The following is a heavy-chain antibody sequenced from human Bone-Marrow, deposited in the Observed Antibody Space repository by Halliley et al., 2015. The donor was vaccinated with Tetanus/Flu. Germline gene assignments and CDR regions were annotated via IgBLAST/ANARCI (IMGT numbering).Heavy chain of an antibody. D-gene: IGHD3-10*01. CDR3: ARLRGENYFFDL. V-gene: IGHV4-30-2*03. Sequence: GLECIGIIRHSGSMFHNPSLKSRVTMSVDTSKTQFSLRLRSVTAGDTAVYYCARLRGENYFFDLWGQGTLVIVSS. J-gene: IGHJ4*02. CDR2: IRHSGSM.